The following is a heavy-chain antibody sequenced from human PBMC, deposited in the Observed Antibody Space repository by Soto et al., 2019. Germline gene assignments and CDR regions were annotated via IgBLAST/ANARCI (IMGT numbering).Heavy chain of an antibody. J-gene: IGHJ6*02. V-gene: IGHV3-23*01. CDR3: AKDLYCSSTSCYLYYYYGMDV. CDR1: GFTFSSYA. D-gene: IGHD2-2*01. Sequence: EVQLLESGGGLVQPGGSLRLSCAASGFTFSSYAMSWVRQAPGKGLEWVSAISGSGGSTYYADSVKGRFTISRDNSKNTLYLQMNSLRDEDTDEYYCAKDLYCSSTSCYLYYYYGMDVWGQGNTVTVSS. CDR2: ISGSGGST.